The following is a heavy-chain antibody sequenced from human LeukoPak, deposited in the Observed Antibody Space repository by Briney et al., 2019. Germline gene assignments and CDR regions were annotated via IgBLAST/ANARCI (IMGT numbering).Heavy chain of an antibody. V-gene: IGHV3-7*01. CDR3: ARDGIAAAGDWFDP. CDR1: GFTFSSYW. D-gene: IGHD6-13*01. J-gene: IGHJ5*02. Sequence: PGGSLRLSCAASGFTFSSYWMSWVRQAPGKGLEWVANIKQDGSEKYYVDSVKGRFTISRDNAKNSLHLQMNSLRDDDTAVYYCARDGIAAAGDWFDPWGQGTLVTVSS. CDR2: IKQDGSEK.